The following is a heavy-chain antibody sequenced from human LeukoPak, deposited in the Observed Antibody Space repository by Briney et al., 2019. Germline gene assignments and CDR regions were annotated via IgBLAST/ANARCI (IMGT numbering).Heavy chain of an antibody. D-gene: IGHD3-9*01. CDR1: GGSISYYY. Sequence: SETLSLTCTVSGGSISYYYWTWIRQSPGKGLEWIGQIYYTGSTYYNPSLKRRVTISVDTSRSQFSLTLTSVTAADTAVYHCARGGTYNDILSFDPWGQGTLVTVSS. J-gene: IGHJ5*02. CDR2: IYYTGST. V-gene: IGHV4-59*01. CDR3: ARGGTYNDILSFDP.